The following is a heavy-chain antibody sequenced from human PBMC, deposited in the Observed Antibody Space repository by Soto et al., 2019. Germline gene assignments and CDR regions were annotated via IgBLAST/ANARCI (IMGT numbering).Heavy chain of an antibody. D-gene: IGHD2-2*01. CDR1: GGSISSYD. V-gene: IGHV4-59*08. Sequence: SETLSLTCTVSGGSISSYDWSWIRQPPGKGLEWIGYIYYSGSTNYNPSLKSRVTISVDTSKNQFSLKLSSVTAADTAVYYCARHIVVVPAAIGPEYYFDDWGQGTLVTVSS. J-gene: IGHJ4*02. CDR2: IYYSGST. CDR3: ARHIVVVPAAIGPEYYFDD.